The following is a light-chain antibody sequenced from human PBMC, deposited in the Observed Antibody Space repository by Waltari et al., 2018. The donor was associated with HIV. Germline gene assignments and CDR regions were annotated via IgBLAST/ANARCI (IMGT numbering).Light chain of an antibody. CDR3: QQSYSLPPT. Sequence: DIQMTHSPSSLSASVGDRVTITCRASQNISDYLNWYQQRPGKAPILLIYAASTLQSGVPSTFSCSGSGTHFTLTISSLQPGDFGTYYCQQSYSLPPTFGQGTKVEIK. CDR1: QNISDY. CDR2: AAS. V-gene: IGKV1-39*01. J-gene: IGKJ1*01.